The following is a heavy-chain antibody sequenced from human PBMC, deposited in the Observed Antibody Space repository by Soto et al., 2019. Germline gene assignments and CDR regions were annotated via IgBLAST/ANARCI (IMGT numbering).Heavy chain of an antibody. V-gene: IGHV4-39*01. Sequence: SETLSLTCAVYGGSFSSSSYYWGWIRQPPGKGLEWIGSIYYSGSTYYNPSLKSRVTISVDTSKNQFSLKLSSVTAADTAVYYCAGGRVVVVPAARYNWFDPWGQGTLVTVSS. J-gene: IGHJ5*02. CDR2: IYYSGST. D-gene: IGHD2-2*01. CDR3: AGGRVVVVPAARYNWFDP. CDR1: GGSFSSSSYY.